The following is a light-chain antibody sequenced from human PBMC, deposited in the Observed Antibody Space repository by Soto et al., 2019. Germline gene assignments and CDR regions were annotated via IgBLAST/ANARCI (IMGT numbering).Light chain of an antibody. CDR1: SSDVGGCNY. Sequence: QSALTQPRSVSGSPGQSVTISCTGTSSDVGGCNYVSWYQQHPGKAPKLIIYAVSGRPSGVPDRFSGSKSGNTASLTISGLQADDEADYYCCSYAGYYTLVFGGGTQLTVL. J-gene: IGLJ2*01. CDR2: AVS. V-gene: IGLV2-11*01. CDR3: CSYAGYYTLV.